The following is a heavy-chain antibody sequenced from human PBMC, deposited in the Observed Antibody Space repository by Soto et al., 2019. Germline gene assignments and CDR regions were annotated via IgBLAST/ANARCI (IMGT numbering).Heavy chain of an antibody. CDR3: ARSPPLTDTGYDRGNYFDY. J-gene: IGHJ4*02. D-gene: IGHD5-12*01. CDR1: GGTFSTYT. Sequence: QVQLVQSGAEVKKPGSSVKVSCKASGGTFSTYTINWVRQAPGQGLEWMGRIIPILGIANYAQKFQGRVTSTAARSTGTAYMDLSSLRSEATAVYYCARSPPLTDTGYDRGNYFDYWGQGTLVTVSS. CDR2: IIPILGIA. V-gene: IGHV1-69*02.